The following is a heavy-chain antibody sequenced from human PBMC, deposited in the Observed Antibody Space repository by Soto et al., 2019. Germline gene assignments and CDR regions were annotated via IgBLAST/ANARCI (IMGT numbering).Heavy chain of an antibody. V-gene: IGHV3-7*01. CDR2: IKEDGSEI. J-gene: IGHJ4*02. CDR3: ARDVGFDYVN. CDR1: EFNVMSYW. Sequence: PGGLRLSCAVSEFNVMSYWMSWVRQAPGKGLEWVASIKEDGSEIYYLQSVRGRFTISRDSAGNALHLAMNYLSAEDTGVYFCARDVGFDYVNWGQGTLVTVSS. D-gene: IGHD3-16*01.